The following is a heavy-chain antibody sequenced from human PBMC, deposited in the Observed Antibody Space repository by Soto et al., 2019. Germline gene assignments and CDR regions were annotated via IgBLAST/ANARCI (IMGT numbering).Heavy chain of an antibody. V-gene: IGHV4-59*08. J-gene: IGHJ6*02. Sequence: QVQLQESGPGLVKPSEALYLTCTVSGGSICIYYWIWIRQPPGMVLEWLGYICYSGSTNYNPSLKSRVTILVDTSKNQFSLKLSSVTAADTAIYYCASRSSGWYYGMDVWGQETTVTGYS. CDR3: ASRSSGWYYGMDV. CDR2: ICYSGST. D-gene: IGHD6-19*01. CDR1: GGSICIYY.